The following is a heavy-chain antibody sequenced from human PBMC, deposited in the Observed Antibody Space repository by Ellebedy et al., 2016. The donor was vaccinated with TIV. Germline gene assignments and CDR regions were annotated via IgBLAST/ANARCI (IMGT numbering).Heavy chain of an antibody. J-gene: IGHJ3*02. V-gene: IGHV1-18*01. CDR2: ITAHNGDR. CDR1: GYIFITYG. D-gene: IGHD1-1*01. CDR3: ATWGTGQVDDALDI. Sequence: ASVKVSCXASGYIFITYGIGWVRQAPGQGLEWMGWITAHNGDRVYAQSLQGRVTMTRDTSTSTVYMDLSSLRSDDTAVYYCATWGTGQVDDALDIWGQGTMVTVSS.